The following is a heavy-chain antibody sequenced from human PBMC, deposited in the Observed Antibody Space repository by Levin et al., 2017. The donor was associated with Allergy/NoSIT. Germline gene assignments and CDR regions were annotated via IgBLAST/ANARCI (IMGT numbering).Heavy chain of an antibody. J-gene: IGHJ6*02. D-gene: IGHD3-16*02. CDR1: GDSISSSTYY. Sequence: SETLSLTCTVSGDSISSSTYYWGWIRQPPGKGLEWIGTIYYSGSTYYNPSLKSRVIIFVHTSKNQFSLKLSSVTAADTAVYYCATLTFGGVIDKTRDSYYYGMDVWGQGTTVTVSS. V-gene: IGHV4-39*01. CDR3: ATLTFGGVIDKTRDSYYYGMDV. CDR2: IYYSGST.